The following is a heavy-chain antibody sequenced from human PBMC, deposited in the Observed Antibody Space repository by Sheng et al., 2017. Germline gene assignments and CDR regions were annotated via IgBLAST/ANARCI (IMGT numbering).Heavy chain of an antibody. CDR3: ARDHEGRPFDD. D-gene: IGHD3-10*01. CDR2: IHSGGNT. J-gene: IGHJ4*02. V-gene: IGHV3-66*01. CDR1: GFTISSNY. Sequence: EVQMVESGGGLVQPGGSLRLSCAASGFTISSNYMSWVRQAPGKGLEWVSLIHSGGNTYYADSVKGRFTISRDNSKNTLYLQMNSLRAEDTALYYCARDHEGRPFDDWGQGTLVTVSS.